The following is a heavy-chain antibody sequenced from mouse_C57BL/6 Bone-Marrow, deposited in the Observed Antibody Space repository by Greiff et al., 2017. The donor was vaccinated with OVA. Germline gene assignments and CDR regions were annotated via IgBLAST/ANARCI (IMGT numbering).Heavy chain of an antibody. D-gene: IGHD1-1*01. CDR2: IYPRSGNT. V-gene: IGHV1-81*01. Sequence: VQLVESGAELARPGASVKLSCKASGYTFTSYGISWVKQRTGQGLEWIGEIYPRSGNTYYNEKFKGKATLTADKSSSTAYMELRSLTSEDSAVYFCARWITTVVARGYWGQGTTLTVSS. J-gene: IGHJ2*01. CDR1: GYTFTSYG. CDR3: ARWITTVVARGY.